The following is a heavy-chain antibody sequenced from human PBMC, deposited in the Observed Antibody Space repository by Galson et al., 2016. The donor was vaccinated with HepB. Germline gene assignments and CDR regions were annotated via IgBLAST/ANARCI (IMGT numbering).Heavy chain of an antibody. V-gene: IGHV1-18*04. CDR3: VTHYGEYIVPWDY. CDR1: GYTLTNYG. J-gene: IGHJ4*02. Sequence: SVKVSCKASGYTLTNYGFTWLRQAPGQGLEWMGWISADNGDTSYAQRLQDRVTMTIDTSTSTGYMELRSLRSDDTAVYYCVTHYGEYIVPWDYLGQGTLVTVSS. CDR2: ISADNGDT. D-gene: IGHD4-17*01.